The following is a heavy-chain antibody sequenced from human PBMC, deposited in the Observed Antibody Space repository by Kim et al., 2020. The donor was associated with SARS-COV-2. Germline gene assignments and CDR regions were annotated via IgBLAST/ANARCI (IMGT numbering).Heavy chain of an antibody. Sequence: GGSLRLSCAASGFTVSSNYMSWVRQAPGKGLEWVSVIYSGGSTYYADSVKGRFTISRDNSKNTLYLQMNSLRAEDTAVYYCAREGQGYCSGGSCYRRPYYFDYWGQGTLVTVSS. CDR3: AREGQGYCSGGSCYRRPYYFDY. CDR1: GFTVSSNY. D-gene: IGHD2-15*01. CDR2: IYSGGST. J-gene: IGHJ4*01. V-gene: IGHV3-66*01.